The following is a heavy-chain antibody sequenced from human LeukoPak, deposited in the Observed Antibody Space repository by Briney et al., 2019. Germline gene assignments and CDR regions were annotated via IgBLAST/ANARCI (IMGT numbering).Heavy chain of an antibody. J-gene: IGHJ2*01. V-gene: IGHV1-24*01. CDR2: FDPEDGET. D-gene: IGHD6-25*01. CDR1: GHTLTELS. Sequence: WASVKVSCKVSGHTLTELSMHWVRQTPGKGLEWMGRFDPEDGETIYAQKFQGRITMTEDTSTDTAYMELSSLRSEDTAVYYCATQRPAWCFDLWGRGTLVTVSS. CDR3: ATQRPAWCFDL.